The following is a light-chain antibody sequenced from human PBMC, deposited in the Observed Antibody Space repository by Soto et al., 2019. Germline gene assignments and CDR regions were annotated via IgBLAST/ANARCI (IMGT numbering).Light chain of an antibody. CDR3: LTWDDSLRGWV. Sequence: QSVLTQPPSASGTPGQRVTISCSGGNSNIGNRPVHWFQQLPGTAPKLLIYKDLQRPSGVPDRFSGSKSGTSASLAISGLRSDDEAHYYCLTWDDSLRGWVFGGGTKLTVL. CDR1: NSNIGNRP. J-gene: IGLJ3*02. V-gene: IGLV1-47*01. CDR2: KDL.